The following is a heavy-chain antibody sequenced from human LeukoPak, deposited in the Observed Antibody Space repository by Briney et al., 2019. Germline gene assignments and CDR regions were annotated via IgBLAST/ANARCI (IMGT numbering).Heavy chain of an antibody. V-gene: IGHV3-21*01. J-gene: IGHJ5*02. CDR2: ISSSSSYI. CDR3: ARIRMDRTGDGYSSSCSRGLMRNWFDP. D-gene: IGHD6-13*01. Sequence: GGSLRLSCAASGFTFSSYSMNWVRQAPGKGLEWVSSISSSSSYIYYADSVKGRFTISRDNAKNSLYLQMNSLRAEDTAVYYCARIRMDRTGDGYSSSCSRGLMRNWFDPWGQGTLVTVSS. CDR1: GFTFSSYS.